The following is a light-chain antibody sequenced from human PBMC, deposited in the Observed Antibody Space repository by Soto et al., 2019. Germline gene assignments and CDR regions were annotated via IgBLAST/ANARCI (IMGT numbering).Light chain of an antibody. CDR2: EAS. J-gene: IGKJ1*01. CDR3: QQYNSYSWT. CDR1: QDIREF. V-gene: IGKV1-33*01. Sequence: DVQMTQSPSSLSASVGDRVTISCQASQDIREFLNWYQQKPGKAPKLLIYEASNLESGVPSRFSGSGSGTEFTLTISSLQPDDFATYYCQQYNSYSWTFGQGTKVDIK.